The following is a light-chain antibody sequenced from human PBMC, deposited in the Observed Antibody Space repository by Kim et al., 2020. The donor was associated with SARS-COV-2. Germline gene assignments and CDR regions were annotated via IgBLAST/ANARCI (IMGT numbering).Light chain of an antibody. Sequence: SYELTQPPSVSVSPGQTASITCSGDKLGDKYACWYQQKPGQSPVLVIYQASKRPSGIPERFSGSNSGNTATLTISGTQAMDEADYYCQAWDSSTHVLGGG. CDR2: QAS. V-gene: IGLV3-1*01. CDR1: KLGDKY. J-gene: IGLJ3*02. CDR3: QAWDSSTHV.